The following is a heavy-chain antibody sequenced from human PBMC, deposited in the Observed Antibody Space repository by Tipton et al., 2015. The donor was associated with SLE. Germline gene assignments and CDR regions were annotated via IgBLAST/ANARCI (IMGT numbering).Heavy chain of an antibody. J-gene: IGHJ4*02. Sequence: TLSLTCTVSGGSISSHYWSWIRQPPGKGLEWIGYIYYSGSTNYNPSLKSRVTISVDTSKNQFSLKLSSVTAADTAVYYCARVPRLYDSYGVLWGQGTLVTVSS. V-gene: IGHV4-59*11. CDR3: ARVPRLYDSYGVL. CDR2: IYYSGST. CDR1: GGSISSHY. D-gene: IGHD5-18*01.